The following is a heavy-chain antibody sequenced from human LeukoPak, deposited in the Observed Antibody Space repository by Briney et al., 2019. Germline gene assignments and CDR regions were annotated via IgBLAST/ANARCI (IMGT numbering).Heavy chain of an antibody. CDR2: ISSSGSTI. CDR1: GFTFSSYE. Sequence: TGGSLRLSCAASGFTFSSYEMNWVRQAPGKGLKWVSYISSSGSTIYYANSVKGRFTISRNKDKNSLYLQMNSLRAEDTAVYYCAELGITMIGGVWGKGATV. CDR3: AELGITMIGGV. D-gene: IGHD3-10*02. J-gene: IGHJ6*03. V-gene: IGHV3-48*03.